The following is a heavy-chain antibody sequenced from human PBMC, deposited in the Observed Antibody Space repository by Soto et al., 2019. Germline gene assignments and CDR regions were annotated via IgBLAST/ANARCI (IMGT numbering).Heavy chain of an antibody. CDR1: GFTFNNFL. CDR3: AKADGILAGYAFDP. J-gene: IGHJ5*02. V-gene: IGHV3-23*01. CDR2: IGGRGGTI. D-gene: IGHD3-9*01. Sequence: LRLSCVASGFTFNNFLMSWVRQAPGKGLEWVSCIGGRGGTISYADSVKGRFTISRDNSKNTLYLQMNSLRAEDTAIYYCAKADGILAGYAFDPWGQGLLVT.